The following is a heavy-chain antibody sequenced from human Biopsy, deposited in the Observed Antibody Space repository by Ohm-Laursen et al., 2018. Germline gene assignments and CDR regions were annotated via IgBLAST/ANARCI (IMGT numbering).Heavy chain of an antibody. J-gene: IGHJ2*01. CDR2: VYYTGST. V-gene: IGHV4-59*01. CDR3: ARDRGYYSDRTVPGYFDL. Sequence: GTLSLTCPVSGDSISSYYWSWIRQPPGKGMQWIGYVYYTGSTDYNPSLQSRVTISVDTSKNHFSLRLRSVTPADTAIYYCARDRGYYSDRTVPGYFDLWGRGTLVAVSS. D-gene: IGHD3-22*01. CDR1: GDSISSYY.